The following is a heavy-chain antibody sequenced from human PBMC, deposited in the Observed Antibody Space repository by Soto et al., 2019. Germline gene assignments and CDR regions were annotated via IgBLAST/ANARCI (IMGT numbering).Heavy chain of an antibody. D-gene: IGHD1-20*01. CDR1: GFTFSSYA. Sequence: PGGSLRLSCAASGFTFSSYAMSWVRQAPGKGLEWVSAISGSGGSTYYADSVKGRFTISRDNSKNTLYLQMSSLRAEDTAVYYCVKEITPTSYYYYYGMDVWGQGTTVTVSS. J-gene: IGHJ6*02. V-gene: IGHV3-23*01. CDR3: VKEITPTSYYYYYGMDV. CDR2: ISGSGGST.